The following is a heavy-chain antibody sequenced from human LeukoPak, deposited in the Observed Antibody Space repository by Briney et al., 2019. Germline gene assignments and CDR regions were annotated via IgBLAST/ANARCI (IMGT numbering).Heavy chain of an antibody. CDR3: ARVAPPGNQGYFDY. V-gene: IGHV3-53*01. J-gene: IGHJ4*02. CDR2: FYSGGST. Sequence: GGSLRLSCAAPGFTVSSNYMSWVRQAPGKGLEWVSVFYSGGSTYYADSVKGRFTISRDDSKNTLYLQMNSLRAEDTAVYYCARVAPPGNQGYFDYWGQGTLVTVSS. CDR1: GFTVSSNY. D-gene: IGHD1-14*01.